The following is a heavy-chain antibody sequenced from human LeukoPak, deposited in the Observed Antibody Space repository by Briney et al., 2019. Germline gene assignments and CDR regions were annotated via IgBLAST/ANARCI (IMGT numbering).Heavy chain of an antibody. CDR2: ISSNGGST. Sequence: GGSLRLSCSASGFTFSSYAMHCVRQAPGKGLEYVSAISSNGGSTYYADSVKGRFTISRDNSKNTLYLQMSSLRAEDTAVYYCVKGGRIAVAGTGFDYWGQGTLVTVSS. CDR3: VKGGRIAVAGTGFDY. CDR1: GFTFSSYA. J-gene: IGHJ4*02. D-gene: IGHD6-19*01. V-gene: IGHV3-64D*06.